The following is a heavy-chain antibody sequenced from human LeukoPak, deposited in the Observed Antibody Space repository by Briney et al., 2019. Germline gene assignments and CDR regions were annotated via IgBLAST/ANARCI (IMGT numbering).Heavy chain of an antibody. CDR1: GGSFSGYY. D-gene: IGHD2-2*01. CDR3: ASSSTSCPHDY. V-gene: IGHV4-34*01. Sequence: SETLSLTCAVYGGSFSGYYWSWIRQPPGKGLEWIGEINHSGSTNYNPSLKSRVTISVDTSKNQFSLKLSSVTAADTAVYYCASSSTSCPHDYWGQGTLVTVSS. CDR2: INHSGST. J-gene: IGHJ4*02.